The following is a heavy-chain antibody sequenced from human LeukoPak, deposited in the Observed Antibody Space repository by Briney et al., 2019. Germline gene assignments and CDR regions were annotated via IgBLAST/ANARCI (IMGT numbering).Heavy chain of an antibody. CDR3: ARAEADYDFWSGYYTGIHYFDY. D-gene: IGHD3-3*01. Sequence: SETLSLTCAVYGGSFSGYYWSWIRQPPGKGLEWIGEINHSGSTNYNPSFKSRVTITVDTSKNQFSLKLSSVTAADTAVYYCARAEADYDFWSGYYTGIHYFDYWGQGTLVTVSS. CDR2: INHSGST. V-gene: IGHV4-34*01. J-gene: IGHJ4*02. CDR1: GGSFSGYY.